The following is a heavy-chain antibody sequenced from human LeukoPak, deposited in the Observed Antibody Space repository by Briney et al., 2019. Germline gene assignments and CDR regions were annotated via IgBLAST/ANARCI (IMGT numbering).Heavy chain of an antibody. CDR2: IYYSGST. Sequence: SQTLSLTCTVSGGSISSGGYSWSWIRQHPGKGLEWIGYIYYSGSTYYNPSLKSRVTISVDTSKNQFSLKLSSVTAADTAVYYCARVGDYCSSTSCRNWFDPWGQGTLVTVSS. V-gene: IGHV4-31*03. D-gene: IGHD2-2*01. CDR3: ARVGDYCSSTSCRNWFDP. CDR1: GGSISSGGYS. J-gene: IGHJ5*02.